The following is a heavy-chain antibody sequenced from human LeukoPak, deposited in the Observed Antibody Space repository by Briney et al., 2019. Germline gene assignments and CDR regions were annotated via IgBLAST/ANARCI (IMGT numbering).Heavy chain of an antibody. Sequence: ASVKVSCKASGYTFTGYYMHWVRQAPGQGLEWMGWINPNSGGTNYAQKFQGWVTMTRDTSISTAYMELSRLRSDDTAVYYCARGGTYGSGSYYVYYYYGMDVWGQGTTVTVSS. V-gene: IGHV1-2*04. J-gene: IGHJ6*02. CDR3: ARGGTYGSGSYYVYYYYGMDV. CDR1: GYTFTGYY. D-gene: IGHD3-10*01. CDR2: INPNSGGT.